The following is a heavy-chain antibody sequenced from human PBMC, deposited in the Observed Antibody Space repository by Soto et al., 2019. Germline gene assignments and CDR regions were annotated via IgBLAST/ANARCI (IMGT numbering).Heavy chain of an antibody. J-gene: IGHJ5*02. V-gene: IGHV1-3*01. D-gene: IGHD6-13*01. CDR2: INAGNGNT. CDR1: GYTFTSYA. CDR3: ARIEAAGTYLWFDP. Sequence: ASVKVSCKASGYTFTSYAMHWVRQAPGQRLEWMGWINAGNGNTKYSQKFQGRVTITRDTSASTAYMELSSLRSEDTAVYYCARIEAAGTYLWFDPWGQGTLVPV.